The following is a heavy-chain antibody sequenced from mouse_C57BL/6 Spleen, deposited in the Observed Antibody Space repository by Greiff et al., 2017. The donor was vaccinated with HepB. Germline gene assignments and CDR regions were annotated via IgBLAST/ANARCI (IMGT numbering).Heavy chain of an antibody. Sequence: QVQLQQPGAELVMPGASVKLSCKASGYTFTSYWMHWVKQRPGQGLEWIGEIDPSDSYTNYNQKFKGKSTLTVDKSSSTAYMQLSSLTSEDSAVYYCARGLRHWYFDVWGTGTTVTVSS. CDR3: ARGLRHWYFDV. J-gene: IGHJ1*03. V-gene: IGHV1-69*01. D-gene: IGHD1-1*01. CDR2: IDPSDSYT. CDR1: GYTFTSYW.